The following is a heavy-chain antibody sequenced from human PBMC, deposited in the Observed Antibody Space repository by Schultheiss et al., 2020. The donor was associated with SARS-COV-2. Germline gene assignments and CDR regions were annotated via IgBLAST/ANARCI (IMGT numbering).Heavy chain of an antibody. CDR2: INHSGST. V-gene: IGHV4-34*01. CDR3: ARVRRRHAGSSLRYFDC. D-gene: IGHD6-6*01. CDR1: GGSFSGYY. J-gene: IGHJ4*02. Sequence: SQTLSLTCAVYGGSFSGYYWSWIRQPPGKGLEWIGEINHSGSTNYNPSLKSRVTISVDTSKNQFSLKLRSVTAADTAVYFCARVRRRHAGSSLRYFDCWGQGTLVTVSS.